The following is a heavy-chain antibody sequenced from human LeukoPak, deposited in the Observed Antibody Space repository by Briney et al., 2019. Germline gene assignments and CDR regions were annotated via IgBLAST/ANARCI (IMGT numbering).Heavy chain of an antibody. CDR2: IYYSGST. J-gene: IGHJ5*02. CDR3: ARDHPYMVRGVISTFDP. CDR1: GGSISSSSYY. V-gene: IGHV4-39*02. D-gene: IGHD3-10*01. Sequence: SETLSLTCTVSGGSISSSSYYWGWIRQPPGKGLEWIGSIYYSGSTYYNPSLKSRVTISVDTSKNQFSLKLSSVTAADTAVYYCARDHPYMVRGVISTFDPWGQGTLVTVSS.